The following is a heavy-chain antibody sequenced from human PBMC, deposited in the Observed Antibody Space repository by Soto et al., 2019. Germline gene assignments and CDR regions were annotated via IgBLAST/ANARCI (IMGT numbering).Heavy chain of an antibody. J-gene: IGHJ4*02. CDR3: TTLPRNRRGDPFNC. CDR2: IRSEAYGGTA. D-gene: IGHD2-21*02. V-gene: IGHV3-49*03. Sequence: GSLRLSCTGSGFIFGDYAVTWFRQNPGKGLECVGFIRSEAYGGTADYAASVRGRFTISRDDYKSVAYLQMDSLKTEDTGVYYCTTLPRNRRGDPFNCWGQGTLVTVSS. CDR1: GFIFGDYA.